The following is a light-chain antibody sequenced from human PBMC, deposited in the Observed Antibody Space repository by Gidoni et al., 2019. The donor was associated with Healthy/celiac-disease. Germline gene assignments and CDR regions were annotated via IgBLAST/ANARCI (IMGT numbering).Light chain of an antibody. Sequence: DIQLTQSTSTLSASVGDRVTITCRASQGISNWLAWYQQKPGKAPKLLIYTASSLESGVPSRFSGSGSGTEFTLTISSLQPDDFATYYCQQYNSYSVAFGQGTRLEIK. J-gene: IGKJ5*01. CDR1: QGISNW. CDR3: QQYNSYSVA. V-gene: IGKV1-5*03. CDR2: TAS.